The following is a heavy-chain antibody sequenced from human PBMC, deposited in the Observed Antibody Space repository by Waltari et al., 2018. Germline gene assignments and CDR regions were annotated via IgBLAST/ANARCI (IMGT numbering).Heavy chain of an antibody. V-gene: IGHV3-21*01. CDR3: ARDNSGMDV. J-gene: IGHJ6*02. Sequence: EVQLVESGGGLVKPGGSLGLSCDASGSPFRRTRLNWVRQAPGKGLEWVSSISSSSSYIYYADSVKGRFTISRDNAKNSLYPQMNSLRAEDTAVYYCARDNSGMDVWGQGTTVTVSS. CDR1: GSPFRRTR. CDR2: ISSSSSYI.